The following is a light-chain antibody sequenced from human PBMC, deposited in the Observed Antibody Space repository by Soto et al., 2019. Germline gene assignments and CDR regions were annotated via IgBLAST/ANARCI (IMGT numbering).Light chain of an antibody. Sequence: DIPMAQSPSSLSSSVGDRVTITCRARQGIRNELDWYQQKPGKSPKRLIYAASSLQSGVPSRFSGSGSGTDFTLTISSLQPEDFATYYCQQSYSTRVTFGGGTRLEIK. CDR3: QQSYSTRVT. J-gene: IGKJ5*01. V-gene: IGKV1-39*01. CDR1: QGIRNE. CDR2: AAS.